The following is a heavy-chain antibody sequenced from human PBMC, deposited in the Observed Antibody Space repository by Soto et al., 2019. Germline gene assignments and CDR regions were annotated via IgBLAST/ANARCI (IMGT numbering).Heavy chain of an antibody. CDR2: VYNSGST. CDR1: GGPISSNY. Sequence: PSETLSLTCTVSGGPISSNYWTWIRQPPGKGLEWIGYVYNSGSTNYNPSLKSRVTISEDTSKSQFSLKVNSRTAADTAVYYCARYRREAVAGYTLDNWGQGILVTVSS. V-gene: IGHV4-59*01. D-gene: IGHD6-13*01. CDR3: ARYRREAVAGYTLDN. J-gene: IGHJ4*02.